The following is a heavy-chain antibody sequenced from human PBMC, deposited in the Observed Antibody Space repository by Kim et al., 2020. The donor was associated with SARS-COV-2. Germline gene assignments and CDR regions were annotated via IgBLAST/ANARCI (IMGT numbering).Heavy chain of an antibody. CDR1: GFTFSDHY. CDR2: ISSSGGTI. CDR3: ASDDPPGY. J-gene: IGHJ4*02. Sequence: GGSLRLSCAASGFTFSDHYMNWIRQAPGKGLEWFSYISSSGGTIYYADSVKGRFTISRDNTKNSLYLQMNSLRVEDTGVYYCASDDPPGYWRQGTLVTVS. V-gene: IGHV3-11*01.